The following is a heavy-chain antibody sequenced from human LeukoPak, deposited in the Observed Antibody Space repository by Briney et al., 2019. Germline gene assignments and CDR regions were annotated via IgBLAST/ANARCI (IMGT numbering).Heavy chain of an antibody. CDR2: ISGSGGST. J-gene: IGHJ6*03. Sequence: GGSLRLSCAASGFTFSSYAMSWVRQAPGKGLERVSAISGSGGSTYYADSVKGRFTISRDNSKNTLYLQMNSLRAEDTAVYYCAKGPVVPDYYYYYMDVWGKGTTVTVSS. CDR1: GFTFSSYA. D-gene: IGHD2-2*01. V-gene: IGHV3-23*01. CDR3: AKGPVVPDYYYYYMDV.